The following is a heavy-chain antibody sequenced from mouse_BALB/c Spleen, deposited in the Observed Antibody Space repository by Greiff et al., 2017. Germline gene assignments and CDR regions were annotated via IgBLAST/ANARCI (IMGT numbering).Heavy chain of an antibody. CDR1: GFSLTSYG. CDR3: AKKEGPYYGLYYYAMDY. V-gene: IGHV2-5-1*01. CDR2: IWRGGST. Sequence: VKLVESGPSLVQPSQSLSITCTVSGFSLTSYGVHWVRQSPGKGLEWLGVIWRGGSTDYNAAFMSRLSITKDNSKSQVFFKMNSLQADDTAIYYCAKKEGPYYGLYYYAMDYWGQGTSVTVSS. D-gene: IGHD2-10*01. J-gene: IGHJ4*01.